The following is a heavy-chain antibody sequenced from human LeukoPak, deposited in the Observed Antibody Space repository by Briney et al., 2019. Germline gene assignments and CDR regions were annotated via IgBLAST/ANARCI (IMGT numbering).Heavy chain of an antibody. Sequence: PGGSLRLSCAASGFTFSSYGIHWVRQAPGKGLEWVAVIWYDGSNKYYADSVKGRFTISRENSKNTLYLQMNSLRAEDTAVYYCARDYYESLVVGYWGQGTLVTVSS. J-gene: IGHJ4*02. CDR3: ARDYYESLVVGY. CDR1: GFTFSSYG. V-gene: IGHV3-33*01. D-gene: IGHD3-22*01. CDR2: IWYDGSNK.